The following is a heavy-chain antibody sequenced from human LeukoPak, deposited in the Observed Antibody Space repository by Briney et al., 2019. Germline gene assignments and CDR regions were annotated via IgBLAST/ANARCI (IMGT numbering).Heavy chain of an antibody. Sequence: GASVKVSSTASGYTFTSYGISWVRQAPGQGLEWMGWISAYNGNTNYAQKLQGRVTMTTDTSTSTAYMELRSLRSDDTAVYYCARGFVLRHFDWLHPYGMDVWGQGTTVTVSS. CDR2: ISAYNGNT. CDR3: ARGFVLRHFDWLHPYGMDV. CDR1: GYTFTSYG. D-gene: IGHD3-9*01. J-gene: IGHJ6*02. V-gene: IGHV1-18*01.